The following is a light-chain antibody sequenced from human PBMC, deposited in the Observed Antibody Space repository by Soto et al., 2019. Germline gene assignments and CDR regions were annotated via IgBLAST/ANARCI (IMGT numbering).Light chain of an antibody. CDR3: QQYNSYSRT. CDR2: KAS. CDR1: QSISSW. J-gene: IGKJ1*01. Sequence: DIQMTQSPSTLSASVGDRVPITWRASQSISSWLAWYQQNPGKAPKLLIYKASSLESGVPSRFSGSGSGTEFTLTISSLQPDDFATYYCQQYNSYSRTFGQGTKVDIK. V-gene: IGKV1-5*03.